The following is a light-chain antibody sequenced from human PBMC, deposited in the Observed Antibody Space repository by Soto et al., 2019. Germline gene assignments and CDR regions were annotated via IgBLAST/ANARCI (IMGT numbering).Light chain of an antibody. V-gene: IGKV3-20*01. J-gene: IGKJ1*01. CDR3: QQYGNSPQA. Sequence: PSTLSLCPGEGATLACRASQSVRSTYLAWYQQKPGQAPRLLIYGASSRATGIPDRYSGSGSGTDFTLTISRLEPEDVAVYYCQQYGNSPQAFGQGTKVDIK. CDR1: QSVRSTY. CDR2: GAS.